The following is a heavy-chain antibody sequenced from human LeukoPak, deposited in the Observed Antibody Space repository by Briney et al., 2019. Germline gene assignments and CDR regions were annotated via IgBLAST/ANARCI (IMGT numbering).Heavy chain of an antibody. V-gene: IGHV4-38-2*01. D-gene: IGHD4-17*01. CDR2: IYDSGSA. J-gene: IGHJ3*02. Sequence: SETLSLTCAVSGSSISSGYYWGWIRQPPGKGLEWIGSIYDSGSASYNPALESRVTISVDTSKNHFSLKLSSVTAADTAVYYCARGRATETTYRLGAFDIWGQGTVLSVSS. CDR3: ARGRATETTYRLGAFDI. CDR1: GSSISSGYY.